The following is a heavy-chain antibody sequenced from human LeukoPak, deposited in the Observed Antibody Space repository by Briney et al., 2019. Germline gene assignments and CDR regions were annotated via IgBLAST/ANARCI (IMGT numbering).Heavy chain of an antibody. J-gene: IGHJ4*02. Sequence: GGSLRLSCGASGFTFSDYNMNWVRQAPGKGLEWVSRINSDGSSTSYADSVKGRFTISRDNAKNTLYLQMNSLRAEDTAVYYCARVSKYQLSFDYWGQGTLVTVSS. D-gene: IGHD2-2*01. V-gene: IGHV3-74*01. CDR3: ARVSKYQLSFDY. CDR2: INSDGSST. CDR1: GFTFSDYN.